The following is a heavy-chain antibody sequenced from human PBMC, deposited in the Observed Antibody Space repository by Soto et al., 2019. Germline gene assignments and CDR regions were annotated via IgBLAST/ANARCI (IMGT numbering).Heavy chain of an antibody. CDR3: ARSLYVWGSYRYKGMRV. CDR1: GYTFTSYG. CDR2: ISAYYGNT. V-gene: IGHV1-18*01. D-gene: IGHD3-16*02. J-gene: IGHJ4*02. Sequence: QVQLVQSGAEVKKPGASVKVSCKASGYTFTSYGISWVRQAPGQGLEWMGWISAYYGNTNYAQKLQGRVTMTTDTSTSTAYMELRSLRSDDTAVYYCARSLYVWGSYRYKGMRVWGQGTLVTVSS.